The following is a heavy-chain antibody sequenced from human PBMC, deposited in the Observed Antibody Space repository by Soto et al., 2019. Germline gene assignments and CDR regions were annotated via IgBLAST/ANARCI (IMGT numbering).Heavy chain of an antibody. CDR2: IYWDDDK. V-gene: IGHV2-5*02. CDR1: GFSLTTSGVG. D-gene: IGHD4-17*01. Sequence: QITLKESGPTLVKPTQTLTLTCTFSGFSLTTSGVGVGWIRQPPGKALEWLSLIYWDDDKRYSPSLNSRLTITKHTSKTPVVLTITNLDPADTATYLCAHRTTTVTWWFDPWAQGTLVTVSS. J-gene: IGHJ5*02. CDR3: AHRTTTVTWWFDP.